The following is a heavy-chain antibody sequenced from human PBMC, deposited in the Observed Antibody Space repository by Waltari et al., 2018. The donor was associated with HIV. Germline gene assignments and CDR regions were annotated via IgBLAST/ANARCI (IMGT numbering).Heavy chain of an antibody. CDR2: INHSGST. CDR1: GGSFSGYY. V-gene: IGHV4-34*01. J-gene: IGHJ2*01. Sequence: QVQLQQWGAGLLKPSETLSLTCAVYGGSFSGYYWSWIRQPPGTGLEWIGEINHSGSTNYNPSLKSRVTISVDTSKNQFSLKLSSVTAADTAVYYCVRHKYYYDSSGLDWYFDLWGRGTLVTVSS. D-gene: IGHD3-22*01. CDR3: VRHKYYYDSSGLDWYFDL.